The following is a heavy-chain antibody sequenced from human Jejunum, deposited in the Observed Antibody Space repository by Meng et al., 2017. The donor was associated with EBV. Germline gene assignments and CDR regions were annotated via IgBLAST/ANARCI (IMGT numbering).Heavy chain of an antibody. CDR3: ARVVDYYERSGYPDF. Sequence: LQVSGPGLGKPSETLSLTCTVSGGSVSTASYYWSWIRQSPGKGLEWIGYIYYSGNTNYNPSLKSRATITVDTSKNQFSLKLSSVTAADTAVYYCARVVDYYERSGYPDFWGQGTLVTVSS. D-gene: IGHD3-22*01. J-gene: IGHJ4*02. V-gene: IGHV4-61*01. CDR2: IYYSGNT. CDR1: GGSVSTASYY.